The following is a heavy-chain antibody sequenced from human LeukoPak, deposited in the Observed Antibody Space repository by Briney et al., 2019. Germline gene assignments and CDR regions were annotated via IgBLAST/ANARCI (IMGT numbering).Heavy chain of an antibody. CDR2: INPNSGGT. CDR1: GYTFTGYY. CDR3: ARPGHIVVVPAVGSDSVEL. Sequence: GASVKVSCKASGYTFTGYYMHWVRQAPGQGLEWMGWINPNSGGTNYAQKFQGWVTMTRDTSISTAYMELSRLRSDDTAVYYCARPGHIVVVPAVGSDSVELWGQGTLVTVSS. V-gene: IGHV1-2*04. J-gene: IGHJ4*02. D-gene: IGHD2-2*01.